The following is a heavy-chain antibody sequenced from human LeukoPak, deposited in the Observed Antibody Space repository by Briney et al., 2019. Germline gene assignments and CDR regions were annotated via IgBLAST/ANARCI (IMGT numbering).Heavy chain of an antibody. J-gene: IGHJ4*02. CDR3: VRDATVGAAYFDF. CDR1: GFTYSNYA. Sequence: GGSLRLSCSASGFTYSNYAMSWVRQAPGKGLEWVSAINDGVGRAFYADSVKGRFTISRDNSKNTLSLQMTTLRPDDTAVYYCVRDATVGAAYFDFWGQGALVAVS. D-gene: IGHD6-13*01. V-gene: IGHV3-23*01. CDR2: INDGVGRA.